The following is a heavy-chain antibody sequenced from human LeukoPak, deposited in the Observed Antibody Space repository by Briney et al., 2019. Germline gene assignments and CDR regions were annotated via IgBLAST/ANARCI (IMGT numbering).Heavy chain of an antibody. V-gene: IGHV3-21*04. CDR2: ISSSSYI. CDR3: ARGGSSGFYNHFDS. J-gene: IGHJ4*02. CDR1: GFTFSSYS. D-gene: IGHD3-22*01. Sequence: PARSLRLSCAASGFTFSSYSMNWVRQAPGKGLEWVSSISSSSYIYYADSVKGRVTISRDNSKNTLYLQMKSLRAEDTAVYYCARGGSSGFYNHFDSWGQGTLVTVSS.